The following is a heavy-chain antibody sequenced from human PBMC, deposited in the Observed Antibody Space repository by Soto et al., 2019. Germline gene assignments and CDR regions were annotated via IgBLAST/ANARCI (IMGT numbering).Heavy chain of an antibody. V-gene: IGHV1-18*04. CDR3: ARPGTILGRNGMDV. J-gene: IGHJ6*02. CDR2: ISGYNGYT. Sequence: QAQLVQSGAAVKKPGASVKVSCKTSGYTFNTYGISWVRQVPGQGPEWMGWISGYNGYTKYAQKFQGRVTMTTDTSTSTAYMDMRSLRSDDTAVYYCARPGTILGRNGMDVWGQGTTVIVSS. D-gene: IGHD3-3*01. CDR1: GYTFNTYG.